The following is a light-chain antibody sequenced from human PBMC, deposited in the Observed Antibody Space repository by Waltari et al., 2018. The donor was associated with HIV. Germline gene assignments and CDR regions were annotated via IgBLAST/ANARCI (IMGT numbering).Light chain of an antibody. CDR2: DVS. CDR3: CSYAGSNTYL. CDR1: SRDVGSYNY. Sequence: QSALTQPASVSGFPGQSITISCTGSSRDVGSYNYVSWYQQHPGKAPKLLIYDVSKRPSGVSNRFSGSKSGNTASLTISGLQAEDEADYYCCSYAGSNTYLFGTGTEVTVL. V-gene: IGLV2-23*02. J-gene: IGLJ1*01.